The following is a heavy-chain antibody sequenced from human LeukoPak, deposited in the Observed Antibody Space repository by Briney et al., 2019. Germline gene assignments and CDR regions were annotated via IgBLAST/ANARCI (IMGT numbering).Heavy chain of an antibody. CDR2: IYYSGST. D-gene: IGHD2/OR15-2a*01. V-gene: IGHV4-59*01. CDR1: GGSISSYY. Sequence: KPSETLSLTCTVSGGSISSYYWSWIRQPPGKGLEWIGYIYYSGSTNYNPSLKSRVTISVDTSKDQFSLKLSSVTAADTAVYYCARDSVAVENIDAFDIWGQGTMVTVSS. CDR3: ARDSVAVENIDAFDI. J-gene: IGHJ3*02.